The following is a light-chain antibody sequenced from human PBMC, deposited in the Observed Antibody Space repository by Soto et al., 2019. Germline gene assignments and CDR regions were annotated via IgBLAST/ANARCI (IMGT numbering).Light chain of an antibody. CDR1: QTIDNT. Sequence: TVLTQSPGTLSLSPGERATLSCRASQTIDNTLAWYQRKPGQAPRLLIYDASTRATGVPARFSGSGSGTDFTLTISSLQSEDFAVYYCQQYHNWPWTFGQGTKVDIK. CDR2: DAS. J-gene: IGKJ1*01. CDR3: QQYHNWPWT. V-gene: IGKV3-15*01.